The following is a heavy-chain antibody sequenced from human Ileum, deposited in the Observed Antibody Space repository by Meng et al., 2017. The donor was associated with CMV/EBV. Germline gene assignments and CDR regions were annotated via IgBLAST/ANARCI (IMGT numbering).Heavy chain of an antibody. J-gene: IGHJ5*02. Sequence: DGSFSDYFWAWGRQPPGKGLEWIGEINHSGRTNYNSSLNSRVTILVDRAKNQFSLKLSSVTAADTAVYDGARGQRITLVRGGRFDPWGQGTLVTVSS. CDR2: INHSGRT. D-gene: IGHD3-10*01. CDR1: DGSFSDYF. CDR3: ARGQRITLVRGGRFDP. V-gene: IGHV4-34*01.